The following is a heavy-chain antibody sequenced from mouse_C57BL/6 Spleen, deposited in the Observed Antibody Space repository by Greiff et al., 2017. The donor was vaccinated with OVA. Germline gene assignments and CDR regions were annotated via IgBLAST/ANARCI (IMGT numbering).Heavy chain of an antibody. CDR3: ARVYYGSSYDYAMDY. Sequence: VQLQQSGPGLVQPSQSLSITCTVSGFSLTSYGVHWVRQSPGKGLEWLGVIWSGGSTDYNAAFISSLSISKDNSKSQVFFKMNRLQADDTAIYYCARVYYGSSYDYAMDYWGQGTSVTVSS. J-gene: IGHJ4*01. CDR2: IWSGGST. D-gene: IGHD1-1*01. V-gene: IGHV2-2*01. CDR1: GFSLTSYG.